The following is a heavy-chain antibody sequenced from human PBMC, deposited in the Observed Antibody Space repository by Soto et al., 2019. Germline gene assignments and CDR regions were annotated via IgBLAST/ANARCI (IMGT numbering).Heavy chain of an antibody. D-gene: IGHD2-21*02. V-gene: IGHV1-69*01. J-gene: IGHJ4*01. CDR2: IIPIFGTT. Sequence: VQLVQSGAEVKKPGASVKVSCKASGGTFSNYPFIWVRQAPGQGLDWMGGIIPIFGTTDYGQRFQGRVTITADESTNTAYMELSSLRSDDTAVYYCARGLYCGGGCYSHFDYWGHGTLVNVSS. CDR1: GGTFSNYP. CDR3: ARGLYCGGGCYSHFDY.